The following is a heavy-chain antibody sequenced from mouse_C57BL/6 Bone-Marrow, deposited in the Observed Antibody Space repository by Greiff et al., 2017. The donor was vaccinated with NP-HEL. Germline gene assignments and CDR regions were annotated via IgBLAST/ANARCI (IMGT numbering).Heavy chain of an antibody. CDR2: IDPSDSYT. D-gene: IGHD2-5*01. J-gene: IGHJ1*03. Sequence: QVQLQQPGAELVMPGASVKLSCKASGYTFTSYWMHWVKQRPGQGLEWIGEIDPSDSYTNYNQKFTGKSTLTVDKSSSTAYMQLSSLTSEDSAVYYCARSYSNYVGWYFDVWGTGTTVTVSS. CDR3: ARSYSNYVGWYFDV. CDR1: GYTFTSYW. V-gene: IGHV1-69*01.